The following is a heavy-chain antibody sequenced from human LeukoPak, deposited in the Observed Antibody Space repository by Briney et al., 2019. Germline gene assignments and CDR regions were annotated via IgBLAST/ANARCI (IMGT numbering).Heavy chain of an antibody. V-gene: IGHV3-30*04. CDR3: ARDQWSGLYYYDSSGYDNWFDP. D-gene: IGHD3-22*01. J-gene: IGHJ5*02. Sequence: GGSLRLSCAASGFTFSSYAMHWVRQAPGKGLEWVAVISYDGSNKYYADSVKGRFTISRDNSKNTLYLQMNSLRAEDTAVYYCARDQWSGLYYYDSSGYDNWFDPWGQGTLVTVSS. CDR2: ISYDGSNK. CDR1: GFTFSSYA.